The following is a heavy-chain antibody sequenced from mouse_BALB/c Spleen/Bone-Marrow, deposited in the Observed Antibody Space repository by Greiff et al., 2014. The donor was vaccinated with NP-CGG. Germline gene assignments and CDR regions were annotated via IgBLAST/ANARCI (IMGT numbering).Heavy chain of an antibody. CDR1: GFNIKDYY. CDR3: ASYYRYDRYFDV. V-gene: IGHV14-1*02. CDR2: IYPGNGNT. J-gene: IGHJ1*01. Sequence: VQLKESGAELVGPGALVKLSYKASGFNIKDYYMYWVKQRPEQGLEWIGWIYPGNGNTIYDPKVQGKASITVDTSSNTAYLQLSSLTSEDTAVYYCASYYRYDRYFDVWGAGTTVTVSS. D-gene: IGHD2-14*01.